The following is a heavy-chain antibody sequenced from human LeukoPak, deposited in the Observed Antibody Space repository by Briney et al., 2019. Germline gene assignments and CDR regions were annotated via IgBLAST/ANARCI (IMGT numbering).Heavy chain of an antibody. CDR3: AKDLGDCGSGSYPRCYFDY. CDR2: IRGSNGGT. Sequence: GGSLRLSCAASGFTFSTYAMSWVRQAPGEGLEWVSAIRGSNGGTYYADSVRGRFTISRDNSKNTMDLQMNSLRAEDTAVYYCAKDLGDCGSGSYPRCYFDYWGQGTLVTVSS. D-gene: IGHD3-10*01. V-gene: IGHV3-23*01. CDR1: GFTFSTYA. J-gene: IGHJ4*02.